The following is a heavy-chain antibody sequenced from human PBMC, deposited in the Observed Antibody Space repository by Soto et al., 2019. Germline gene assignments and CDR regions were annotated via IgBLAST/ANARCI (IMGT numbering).Heavy chain of an antibody. J-gene: IGHJ6*02. Sequence: GDALNISCKCSGYIFTSWFIIGVRQMPGKGLEWMGRIDPSDSYTNYSPSFQGHVTISADKSISTAYLQWSSLKASDTAMYYCARRTFGVTYATDVWGQGTPVTVSS. CDR2: IDPSDSYT. D-gene: IGHD3-3*01. V-gene: IGHV5-10-1*01. CDR3: ARRTFGVTYATDV. CDR1: GYIFTSWF.